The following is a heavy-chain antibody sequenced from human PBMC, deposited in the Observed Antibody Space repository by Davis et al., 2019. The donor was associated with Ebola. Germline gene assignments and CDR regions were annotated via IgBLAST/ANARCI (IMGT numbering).Heavy chain of an antibody. CDR2: ISPNGDRT. CDR1: GFTFSSYW. D-gene: IGHD2-21*02. J-gene: IGHJ2*01. Sequence: GESLKISCAASGFTFSSYWIHWVRQAPGKGLVWVSRISPNGDRTGYADSVKGRFTVSRDNAKNSLYLQMNSLRAEDTAVYYCVRDPALVVTGGGWFFGLWGRGTLVTVSS. V-gene: IGHV3-74*01. CDR3: VRDPALVVTGGGWFFGL.